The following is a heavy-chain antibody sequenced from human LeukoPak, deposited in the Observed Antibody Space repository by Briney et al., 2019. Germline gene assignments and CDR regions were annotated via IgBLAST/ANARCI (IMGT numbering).Heavy chain of an antibody. J-gene: IGHJ4*02. Sequence: PSETLSLTCTVSGGSISSSSYYWGWIRQPPGKGLEWIGSIYYSGSTYYNPSLKSRVTISVDTSKNQFSLKLSSVTAADTAVYYCARGHSSGVDYFDYWGQGTLVTVSS. V-gene: IGHV4-39*01. CDR2: IYYSGST. CDR3: ARGHSSGVDYFDY. D-gene: IGHD3-22*01. CDR1: GGSISSSSYY.